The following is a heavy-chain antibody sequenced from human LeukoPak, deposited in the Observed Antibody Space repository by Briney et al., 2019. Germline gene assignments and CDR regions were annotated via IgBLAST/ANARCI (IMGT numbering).Heavy chain of an antibody. CDR1: GYIFNIYG. J-gene: IGHJ4*02. Sequence: GASVKVSCKASGYIFNIYGISWVRQAPGQGLEWMGIINPSGGSTSYAQKFQGRVTMTRDTSTSTVYMELSSLRSEDTAVYYCARDTNPSYSGWYNLPDYWGQGTLVTVSS. CDR3: ARDTNPSYSGWYNLPDY. V-gene: IGHV1-46*02. CDR2: INPSGGST. D-gene: IGHD6-19*01.